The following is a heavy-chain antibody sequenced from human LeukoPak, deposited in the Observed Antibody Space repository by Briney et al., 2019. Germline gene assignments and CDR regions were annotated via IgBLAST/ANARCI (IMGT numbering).Heavy chain of an antibody. J-gene: IGHJ3*01. CDR3: ARLRETFDAFDL. CDR2: INHSGST. Sequence: SETLSLTCAVYGGSFSGYYWSWIRQPPGKGLEWIGEINHSGSTNYNPSLKSRVTISVDTSKNQFSLKLSSVTAADTAVYYCARLRETFDAFDLWGQGTMVTVSS. V-gene: IGHV4-34*01. CDR1: GGSFSGYY.